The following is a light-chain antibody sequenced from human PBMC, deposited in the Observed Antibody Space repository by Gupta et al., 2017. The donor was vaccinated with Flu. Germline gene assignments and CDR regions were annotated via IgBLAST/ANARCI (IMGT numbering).Light chain of an antibody. CDR3: QQYDKWPPWT. V-gene: IGKV3-15*01. CDR1: QNVNSN. Sequence: EIVMTQSPATLSVSPGERVTLSCRASQNVNSNLAWYQQKPGQAPRLLVYGAFTRATGIPVRFSGSGSGTEFTLTISSLQSEDSAVYYCQQYDKWPPWTFGQGTKVEIK. J-gene: IGKJ1*01. CDR2: GAF.